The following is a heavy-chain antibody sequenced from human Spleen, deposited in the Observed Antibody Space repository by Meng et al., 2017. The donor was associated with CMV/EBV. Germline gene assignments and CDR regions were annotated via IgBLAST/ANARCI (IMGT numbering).Heavy chain of an antibody. CDR1: GYTFTSHG. V-gene: IGHV1-69*10. D-gene: IGHD6-13*01. Sequence: SVKVSCKASGYTFTSHGVNWVRQAPGQGLEWMGGIIPILGIANYAQKFQGRVTITADKSTSTAYMELSSLRSEDTAVYYCARVHSSSWYWFDPWGQGTLVTVSS. J-gene: IGHJ5*02. CDR2: IIPILGIA. CDR3: ARVHSSSWYWFDP.